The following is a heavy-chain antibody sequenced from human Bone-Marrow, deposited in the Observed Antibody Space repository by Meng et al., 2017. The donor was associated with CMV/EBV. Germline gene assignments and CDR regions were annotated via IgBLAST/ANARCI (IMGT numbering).Heavy chain of an antibody. CDR2: INPKSGVT. Sequence: ASVKVSCKASGYTFSDYFLHWVRQAPGQGLEWMGWINPKSGVTNYAQRFQDRVTMTTDTSIRTVYMDLSRLTSDDTAIFYCARYLGVGAAGYWGQGALVTVYS. CDR1: GYTFSDYF. J-gene: IGHJ4*01. CDR3: ARYLGVGAAGY. V-gene: IGHV1-2*02. D-gene: IGHD3-3*01.